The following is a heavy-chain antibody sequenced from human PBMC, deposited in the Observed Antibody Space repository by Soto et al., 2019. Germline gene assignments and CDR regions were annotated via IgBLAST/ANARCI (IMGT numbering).Heavy chain of an antibody. CDR1: GFTFSSYW. J-gene: IGHJ4*02. V-gene: IGHV3-7*05. CDR3: ARDLLWWPY. D-gene: IGHD2-8*02. CDR2: IKQDGSEK. Sequence: GGSLRLSCAPSGFTFSSYWMSWFRQAPGKGLEWVANIKQDGSEKYYVDSVKGRFTISRDNAKNSLYLQMNSLRAEDKAVYYCARDLLWWPYWGQGTLVTVSS.